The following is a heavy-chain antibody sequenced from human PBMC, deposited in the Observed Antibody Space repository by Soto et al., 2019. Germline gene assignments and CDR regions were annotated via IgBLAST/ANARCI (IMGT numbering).Heavy chain of an antibody. CDR1: GYNFTAFW. CDR2: IDPSDSYT. CDR3: ARVHKNWFDS. V-gene: IGHV5-10-1*01. J-gene: IGHJ5*01. Sequence: LKISCKASGYNFTAFWIHWVRQTPGKGLEWLGKIDPSDSYTNYSPSFEGHVTISTDKSTTTAFLQWSSLRASDTALYYCARVHKNWFDSWAQGTMVTVSS.